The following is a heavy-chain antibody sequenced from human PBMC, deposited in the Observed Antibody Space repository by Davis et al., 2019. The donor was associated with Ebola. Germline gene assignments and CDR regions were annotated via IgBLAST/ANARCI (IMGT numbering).Heavy chain of an antibody. CDR1: GGSISSYY. J-gene: IGHJ4*02. D-gene: IGHD3-10*01. CDR2: IYYSGST. CDR3: ARGPSLRGWDY. Sequence: SETLSLTCTVSGGSISSYYWSWIRQPPGKGLEWIGYIYYSGSTNYNPSLKSRVTISVDTSKNQFSLKLSSVTAADTAVYYCARGPSLRGWDYWGQGTLVTVSS. V-gene: IGHV4-59*12.